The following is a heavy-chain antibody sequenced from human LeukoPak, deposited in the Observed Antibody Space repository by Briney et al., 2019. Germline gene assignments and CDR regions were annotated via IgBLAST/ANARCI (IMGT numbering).Heavy chain of an antibody. CDR1: GYSFTSYW. J-gene: IGHJ5*02. Sequence: GESLKISCKGSGYSFTSYWIGWVRQMPGKGLEWMGNIYPGDSDTRSNPSFQGQVTISADKSINTAYLQWSSLKAPDTAMYYCARLGIRHVRGVRNNWFDPWGQGTLVTVSS. V-gene: IGHV5-51*01. CDR2: IYPGDSDT. D-gene: IGHD3-10*01. CDR3: ARLGIRHVRGVRNNWFDP.